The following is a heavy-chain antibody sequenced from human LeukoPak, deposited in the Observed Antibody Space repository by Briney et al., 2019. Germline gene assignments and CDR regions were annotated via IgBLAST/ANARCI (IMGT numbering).Heavy chain of an antibody. CDR3: ARVASYDFWSGYPEGTWFDP. J-gene: IGHJ5*02. V-gene: IGHV3-21*01. D-gene: IGHD3-3*01. CDR1: GFTFSSYS. CDR2: ISSSSSYI. Sequence: GGSLRLSCAASGFTFSSYSMNWVRQAPGKGLEWVSSISSSSSYIYYADSVKGRFTISRDNAKNSLYLQMNSLRAEDTAVYYCARVASYDFWSGYPEGTWFDPWGQGTLVTVSS.